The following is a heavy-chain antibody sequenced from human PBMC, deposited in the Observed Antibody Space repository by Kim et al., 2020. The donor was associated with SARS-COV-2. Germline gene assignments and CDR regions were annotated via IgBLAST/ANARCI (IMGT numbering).Heavy chain of an antibody. V-gene: IGHV4-34*01. D-gene: IGHD6-13*01. Sequence: SETLSLTCAVYGGSFSGYYWSWIRQPPGKGLEWIGEINHSGSTNYNPSLKSRVTISVDTSKNQFSLKLSSVTAADTAVYYCARVIAAAGRRFDPWGQGTLVTVSS. CDR2: INHSGST. CDR3: ARVIAAAGRRFDP. CDR1: GGSFSGYY. J-gene: IGHJ5*02.